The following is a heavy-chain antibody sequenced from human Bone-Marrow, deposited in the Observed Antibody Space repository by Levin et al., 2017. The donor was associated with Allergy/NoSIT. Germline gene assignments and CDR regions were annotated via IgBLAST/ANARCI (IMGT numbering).Heavy chain of an antibody. CDR2: IYYSGST. J-gene: IGHJ3*02. CDR3: ARDLVGDAFDI. D-gene: IGHD3-16*01. CDR1: GDSVNSGSYY. V-gene: IGHV4-61*01. Sequence: SETLSLTCTVSGDSVNSGSYYWSWVRQPPGTGLEWIGYIYYSGSTNYNPSLKSRVTISVDTSKNQFSMKLSSVTAADTAVYYCARDLVGDAFDIWGQGTMVTVSS.